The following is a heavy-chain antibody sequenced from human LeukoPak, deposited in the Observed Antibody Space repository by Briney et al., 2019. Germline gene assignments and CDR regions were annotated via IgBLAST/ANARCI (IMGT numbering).Heavy chain of an antibody. V-gene: IGHV3-21*01. CDR2: ISSSSSYI. J-gene: IGHJ4*02. CDR3: AREAVAGTVDY. CDR1: GFTFSSYS. D-gene: IGHD6-19*01. Sequence: RSGGSLRLSCAASGFTFSSYSMNCVRQAPGKGLEWVSSISSSSSYIYYADSVKGRFTISRDNAKNSLYLQMNSLRAEDTAVYYCAREAVAGTVDYWGQGTLVTVSS.